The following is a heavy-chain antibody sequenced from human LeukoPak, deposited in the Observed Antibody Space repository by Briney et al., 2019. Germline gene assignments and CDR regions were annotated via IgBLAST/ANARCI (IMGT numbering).Heavy chain of an antibody. V-gene: IGHV3-15*01. CDR2: IRSKTDGGTT. Sequence: GGSLRLSCAASGFTFGNAWMSWVRQAPGKGLEWVGRIRSKTDGGTTDYAAPVKGRFTVSRDDSTNTLYLQMNSLKTEDTAMYYCTTGLSGSWGQGTLVTVSS. CDR1: GFTFGNAW. CDR3: TTGLSGS. D-gene: IGHD3-10*01. J-gene: IGHJ4*02.